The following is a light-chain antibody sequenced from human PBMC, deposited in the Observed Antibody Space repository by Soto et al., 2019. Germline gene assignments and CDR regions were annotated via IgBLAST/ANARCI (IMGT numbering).Light chain of an antibody. J-gene: IGKJ1*01. CDR3: QQYNSYST. CDR2: KAS. CDR1: QSISTW. Sequence: IQVTQSPTTLSSSVGERVTITFRASQSISTWLAWYQQKPGKAPKLLIYKASTLETGVPSKFSATVSGTEFSLTITSLQPEDFATYYCQQYNSYSTFGQGTKVDIK. V-gene: IGKV1-5*03.